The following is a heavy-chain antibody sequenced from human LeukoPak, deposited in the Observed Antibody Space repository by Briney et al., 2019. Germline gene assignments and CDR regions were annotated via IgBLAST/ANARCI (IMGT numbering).Heavy chain of an antibody. J-gene: IGHJ4*02. CDR1: GGSFSGYY. CDR3: ARGEVWAYFDY. V-gene: IGHV4-34*01. CDR2: INHSGST. D-gene: IGHD1-14*01. Sequence: PSETLSLTCAVYGGSFSGYYWSWIRQPPGKGLEWIGEINHSGSTNYNPSLKSRVTISVDPSKNQFSLKLSSVTAADTAVYYCARGEVWAYFDYWGQGTLVTVSS.